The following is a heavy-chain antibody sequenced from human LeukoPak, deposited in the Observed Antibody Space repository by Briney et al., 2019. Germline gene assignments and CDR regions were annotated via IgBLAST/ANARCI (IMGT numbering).Heavy chain of an antibody. D-gene: IGHD5-12*01. J-gene: IGHJ5*02. Sequence: SETLSLTCTVSGGSISSYYWSWIRQPPGKGLEWIGYIYYSGSTNYNPSLKSRVTISVDTSKNQFSLKLSSVTAADTAVYYCARARLRKYWFDPWGQGTLVTVSS. CDR2: IYYSGST. CDR1: GGSISSYY. V-gene: IGHV4-59*01. CDR3: ARARLRKYWFDP.